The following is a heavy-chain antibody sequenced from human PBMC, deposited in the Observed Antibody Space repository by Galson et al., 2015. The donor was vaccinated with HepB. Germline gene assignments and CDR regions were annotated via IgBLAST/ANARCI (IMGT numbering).Heavy chain of an antibody. CDR1: GFTFSDYY. Sequence: SLRLSCAASGFTFSDYYMSWIRQAPGKGLEWVSYISSSSSYTNYADSVKGRFTISRDNAKNSLYLQMNSLRAEDTAVYYCARDGSPMVRGVIKGFYYYYGMDVRGQGTTVTVSS. J-gene: IGHJ6*02. V-gene: IGHV3-11*06. CDR3: ARDGSPMVRGVIKGFYYYYGMDV. CDR2: ISSSSSYT. D-gene: IGHD3-10*01.